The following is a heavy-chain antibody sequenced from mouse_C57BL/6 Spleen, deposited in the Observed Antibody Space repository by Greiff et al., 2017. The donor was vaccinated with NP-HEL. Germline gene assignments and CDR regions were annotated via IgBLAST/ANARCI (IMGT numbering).Heavy chain of an antibody. J-gene: IGHJ2*01. D-gene: IGHD1-1*01. CDR2: IYPGSGNT. Sequence: QVQLQQSGPELVKPGASVKISCKASGYSFTSYYIHWVKQRPGQGLEWIGWIYPGSGNTKYNEKFKGKATLTADTSSSTAYMQLRSLTSEDAAVYYCATGGGSSYWHYGGQGTTLTGSS. CDR3: ATGGGSSYWHY. CDR1: GYSFTSYY. V-gene: IGHV1-66*01.